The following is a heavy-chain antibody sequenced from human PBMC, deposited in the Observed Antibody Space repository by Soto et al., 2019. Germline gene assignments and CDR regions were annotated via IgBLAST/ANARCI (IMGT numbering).Heavy chain of an antibody. CDR2: ISAYNGIT. J-gene: IGHJ6*02. V-gene: IGHV1-18*01. CDR3: ARGGGGPLSRYYYYYYGMDV. CDR1: GYTFTSYG. Sequence: QVQLVQSGAEVKKPGASVKVSCKASGYTFTSYGISWVRQAPGQGLEWMGWISAYNGITIYAQKLQGRVTMTTDTSTSTAYMELRSLRADDTAVYYCARGGGGPLSRYYYYYYGMDVWGQGTTVTVSS. D-gene: IGHD2-15*01.